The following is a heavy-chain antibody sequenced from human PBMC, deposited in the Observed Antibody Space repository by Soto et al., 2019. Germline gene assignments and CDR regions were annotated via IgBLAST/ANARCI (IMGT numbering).Heavy chain of an antibody. CDR3: ARALPVVLRFLEWLLLDY. Sequence: PGGSLRLSCAASGFTFSSYSMNWVRQAPGKGLEWVSYISSSSSTIYYADSVKGRFTISRDNAKNSLYLQMNSLRDEDTAVYYCARALPVVLRFLEWLLLDYWGQGTLVTVSS. D-gene: IGHD3-3*01. CDR2: ISSSSSTI. V-gene: IGHV3-48*02. CDR1: GFTFSSYS. J-gene: IGHJ4*02.